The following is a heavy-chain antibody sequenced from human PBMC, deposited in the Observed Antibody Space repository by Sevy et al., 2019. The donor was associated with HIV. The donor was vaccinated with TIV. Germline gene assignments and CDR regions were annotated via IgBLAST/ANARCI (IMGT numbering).Heavy chain of an antibody. V-gene: IGHV1-46*01. CDR1: GYTFITYY. CDR3: SRGGGSCYGKRECWDVFHI. J-gene: IGHJ3*02. Sequence: ASVKVSCKASGYTFITYYIHWVRQAPGQGLEWMGVINPNGGSTSYAQKFQGRVTMTRDTSTSRVYMELSSLSSEDTAVYYCSRGGGSCYGKRECWDVFHIWGQGTMVTVSS. CDR2: INPNGGST. D-gene: IGHD2-15*01.